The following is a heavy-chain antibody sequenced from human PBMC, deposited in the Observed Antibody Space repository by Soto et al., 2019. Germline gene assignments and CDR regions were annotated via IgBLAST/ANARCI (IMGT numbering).Heavy chain of an antibody. Sequence: ASVNVSCKSSGYTFTGYYMHWVRQAPGQGLECMGWINPNSGGTKYAQKFQGRVTMTRDTSISTAYMELSRLRSDDTAVYYCARDFVRVAAPRYYFDYWGQGTLVTVSS. CDR1: GYTFTGYY. V-gene: IGHV1-2*02. J-gene: IGHJ4*02. CDR2: INPNSGGT. CDR3: ARDFVRVAAPRYYFDY. D-gene: IGHD2-15*01.